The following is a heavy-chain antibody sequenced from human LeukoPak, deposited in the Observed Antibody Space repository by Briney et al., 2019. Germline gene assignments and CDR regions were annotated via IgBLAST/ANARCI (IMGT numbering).Heavy chain of an antibody. CDR3: ASFTDY. CDR1: GFTFSNYE. J-gene: IGHJ4*02. Sequence: GGSLRLSCAASGFTFSNYEMNWVRQAPGKGLEWVSYISRSDGTIYYADSVKGRFTLSRDNAKNSLYLQMNSLRAEDTAVYYCASFTDYWGQGTLVTVSS. CDR2: ISRSDGTI. V-gene: IGHV3-48*03.